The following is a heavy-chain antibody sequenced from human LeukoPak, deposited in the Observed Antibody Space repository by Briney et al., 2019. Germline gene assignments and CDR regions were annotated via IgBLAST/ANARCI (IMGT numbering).Heavy chain of an antibody. J-gene: IGHJ3*02. CDR1: GGTFSSYT. V-gene: IGHV1-69*16. D-gene: IGHD3-10*01. CDR3: ARAQGNDAFDI. Sequence: SVKASCKAYGGTFSSYTVGWVRQAPGQGLEWMGGVLPLLGTPSYAQKFQGRLTITTDESTSTVYLELSSLRSADTAVYYCARAQGNDAFDIWGQGTMVTVSS. CDR2: VLPLLGTP.